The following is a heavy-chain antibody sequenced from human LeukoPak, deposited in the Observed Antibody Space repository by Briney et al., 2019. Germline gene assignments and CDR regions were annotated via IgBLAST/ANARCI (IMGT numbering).Heavy chain of an antibody. D-gene: IGHD1-26*01. CDR1: GFTFSSYA. J-gene: IGHJ3*02. V-gene: IGHV3-23*01. CDR3: AKDEYSGSYNAFDI. CDR2: ISGSGGST. Sequence: TGGSLRLSWAASGFTFSSYAMSWVRQAPGKGLEWVSAISGSGGSTYYADSVKGRFTISRDNSKNTLYLQMNSLRAEDTAVYYCAKDEYSGSYNAFDIWGQGTMVTVSS.